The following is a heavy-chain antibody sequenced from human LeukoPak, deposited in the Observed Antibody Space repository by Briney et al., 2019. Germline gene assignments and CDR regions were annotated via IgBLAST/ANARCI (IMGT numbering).Heavy chain of an antibody. V-gene: IGHV1-18*01. CDR3: ARDLGRYYGSGSYPFDY. CDR2: ISAYNGNT. D-gene: IGHD3-10*01. CDR1: GYTFTSYG. Sequence: ASVKVSCKASGYTFTSYGISWVRQAPGQGLEWMGWISAYNGNTNYAQKLQGRVTMTTDTSTSTAYMELRSLRSDDTAVYYCARDLGRYYGSGSYPFDYWGQGTLVTVSS. J-gene: IGHJ4*02.